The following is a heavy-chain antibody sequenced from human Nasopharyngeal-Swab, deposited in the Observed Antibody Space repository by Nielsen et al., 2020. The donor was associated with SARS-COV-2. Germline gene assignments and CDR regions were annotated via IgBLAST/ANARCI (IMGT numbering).Heavy chain of an antibody. V-gene: IGHV3-7*05. CDR3: ARDYTRFDY. CDR1: GCTFSSYW. Sequence: GGTLRVCCAASGCTFSSYWMSCVRQAPGKGLEWVAYIKEDGSEKYFVDSVKGRFTISRDNAKNSLYLQMNSLRAEDTAVYSCARDYTRFDYWGQGTLVTVSS. J-gene: IGHJ4*02. D-gene: IGHD3-16*01. CDR2: IKEDGSEK.